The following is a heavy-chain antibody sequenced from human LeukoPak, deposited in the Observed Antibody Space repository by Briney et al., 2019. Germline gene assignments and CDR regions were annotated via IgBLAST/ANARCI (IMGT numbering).Heavy chain of an antibody. V-gene: IGHV4-30-4*07. CDR1: GGSISSGGYS. D-gene: IGHD6-13*01. Sequence: PSQTLSLTCAVSGGSISSGGYSWSWIRQPPGKGLEWIGYIYYSGSTYYNPSLKSRVTISVDTSKNQFSLKLSSVTAADTAVYYCARVSAAAGRHRFDYWGQGTLVTVSS. CDR3: ARVSAAAGRHRFDY. CDR2: IYYSGST. J-gene: IGHJ4*02.